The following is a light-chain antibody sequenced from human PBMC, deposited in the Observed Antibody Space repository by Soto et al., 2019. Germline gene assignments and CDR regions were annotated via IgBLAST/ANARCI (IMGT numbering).Light chain of an antibody. Sequence: QSVMTQPPSVSAAPGQRVTISCSGSSPNIGGNSVSWYHQLPGTAPKLLIYDDDKRPSEIPDRFSGSKSGTSATLGITGFQTGDEADHYCGSWDSSLSAYVFGTGTKLTVL. CDR3: GSWDSSLSAYV. CDR2: DDD. V-gene: IGLV1-51*01. CDR1: SPNIGGNS. J-gene: IGLJ1*01.